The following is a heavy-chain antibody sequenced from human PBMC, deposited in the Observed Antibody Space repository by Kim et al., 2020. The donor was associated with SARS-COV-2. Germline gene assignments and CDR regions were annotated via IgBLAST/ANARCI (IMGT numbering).Heavy chain of an antibody. V-gene: IGHV4-4*07. CDR3: ARDRKDDYGMDV. Sequence: NYKPSLKSRVTMSVDTSKNQFSLKLRSVTTADTAVYYCARDRKDDYGMDVWGQGTTVTVSS. J-gene: IGHJ6*02.